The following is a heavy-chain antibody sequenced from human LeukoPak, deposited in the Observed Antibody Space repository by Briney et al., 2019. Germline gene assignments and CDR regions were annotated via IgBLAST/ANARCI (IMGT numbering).Heavy chain of an antibody. J-gene: IGHJ4*02. CDR3: ARQSARGGVIVNFDY. CDR2: INHSGST. V-gene: IGHV4-34*01. D-gene: IGHD3-16*02. Sequence: PSETLSLTCAVYGGSFSGYFWSWIRQPPGKGLEWIGEINHSGSTNYNPSLKSRVTISVDTSKNQFSLKLSSVTAADTAVYYCARQSARGGVIVNFDYWGQGTPVTVSS. CDR1: GGSFSGYF.